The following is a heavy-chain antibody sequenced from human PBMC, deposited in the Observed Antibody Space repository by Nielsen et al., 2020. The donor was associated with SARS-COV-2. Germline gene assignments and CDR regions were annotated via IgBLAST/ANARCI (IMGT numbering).Heavy chain of an antibody. CDR2: ISWKSRTI. CDR3: VKDASAMLSWYFDV. Sequence: SLKISCVASGFTFDDSAMHWVRQTPGKGLEWVSGISWKSRTIGYADSVKGRFTISRDNAKNSLFLQMNSLRAEDTALYYCVKDASAMLSWYFDVWGRGTLVTVSS. CDR1: GFTFDDSA. D-gene: IGHD3-16*01. V-gene: IGHV3-9*01. J-gene: IGHJ2*01.